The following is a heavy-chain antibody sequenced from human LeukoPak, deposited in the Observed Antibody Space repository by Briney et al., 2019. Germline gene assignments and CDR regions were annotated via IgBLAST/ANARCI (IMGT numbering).Heavy chain of an antibody. Sequence: SQTLSLTCAISGDSVSSNSAAWNWIRQSPARGLEWVGRTYYRSNWYHDYAVSVKSRITIDPDTSKNQFSLHLDSVTPEDTAVYYCARDSDNWFDPWGQGTLVTVSS. CDR2: TYYRSNWYH. CDR1: GDSVSSNSAA. J-gene: IGHJ5*02. V-gene: IGHV6-1*01. CDR3: ARDSDNWFDP.